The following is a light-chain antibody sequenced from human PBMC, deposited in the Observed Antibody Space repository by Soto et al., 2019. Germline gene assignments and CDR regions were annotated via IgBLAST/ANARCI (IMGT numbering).Light chain of an antibody. CDR2: GNN. Sequence: QAVVTQPPSVSGAPGQRVTISCTGRSSNIGAGFAVDWYQQLPGTAPKLLIYGNNNRPSGVPDRFSGSKSGTSASLAITGLQAEDEADYYCQSYDSSLSGYVFGTGTKLTVL. V-gene: IGLV1-40*01. CDR1: SSNIGAGFA. CDR3: QSYDSSLSGYV. J-gene: IGLJ1*01.